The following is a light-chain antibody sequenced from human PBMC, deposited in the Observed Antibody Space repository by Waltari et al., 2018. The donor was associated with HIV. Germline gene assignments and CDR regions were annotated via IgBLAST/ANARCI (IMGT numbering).Light chain of an antibody. Sequence: DIQMTQSPSSLSASVGDRVTITCQASQDISKYLSWHQQKPGKAPRLLISDASNLQTGVPSRFSGIGSGTDFTFTISSLQPEDIATYFCQQYDSLPFTFGPGTKVDIK. J-gene: IGKJ3*01. CDR2: DAS. CDR1: QDISKY. CDR3: QQYDSLPFT. V-gene: IGKV1-33*01.